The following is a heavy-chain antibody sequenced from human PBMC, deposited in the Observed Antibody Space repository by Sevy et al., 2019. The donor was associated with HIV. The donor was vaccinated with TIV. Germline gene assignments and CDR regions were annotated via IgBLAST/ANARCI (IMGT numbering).Heavy chain of an antibody. V-gene: IGHV3-30-3*01. J-gene: IGHJ4*02. CDR1: GFNFRTHA. Sequence: GGSLRLSCAASGFNFRTHAMHWVRQPPGKGLEWVAVISSNGSHKYYANSGRGRFTISRDNSENTLSLQMNGLRLDDTGLYYCAREAGYTTTWSPGNYWGLGTLVTVSS. CDR3: AREAGYTTTWSPGNY. CDR2: ISSNGSHK. D-gene: IGHD5-12*01.